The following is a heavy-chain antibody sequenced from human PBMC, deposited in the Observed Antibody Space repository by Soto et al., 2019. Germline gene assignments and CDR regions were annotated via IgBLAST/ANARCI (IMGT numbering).Heavy chain of an antibody. CDR2: MNPTVGTT. D-gene: IGHD2-15*01. J-gene: IGHJ4*02. Sequence: QLVQSGAEVKKPDSSVKVSWKASESIFTKSGVTWVRQAPGQGLEWMGGMNPTVGTTHYAQRFQGRLTIYVDESRTTVNMGLSNLTPDDTAVYYCARLRSDCGGGTCSGSFWGQGILVTLSS. CDR1: ESIFTKSG. V-gene: IGHV1-69*01. CDR3: ARLRSDCGGGTCSGSF.